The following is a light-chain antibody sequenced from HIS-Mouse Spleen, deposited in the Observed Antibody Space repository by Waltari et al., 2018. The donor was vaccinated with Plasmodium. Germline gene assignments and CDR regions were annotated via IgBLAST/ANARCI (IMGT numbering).Light chain of an antibody. Sequence: YELTQPPSVSVPPGQTGSIPCPVDHLWAKYACCYQQTPGQSPVLVIYPDSKRPSGIPERFSGSNSGNTATLTISGTQAMDEADYYCQAWDSSTVVFGGGTKLTVL. J-gene: IGLJ2*01. V-gene: IGLV3-1*01. CDR2: PDS. CDR3: QAWDSSTVV. CDR1: HLWAKY.